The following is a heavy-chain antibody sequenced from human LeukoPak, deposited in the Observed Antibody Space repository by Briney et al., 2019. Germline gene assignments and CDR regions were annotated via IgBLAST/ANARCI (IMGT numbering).Heavy chain of an antibody. CDR2: ISSSGTTT. CDR1: GFTFSNYE. CDR3: ARDEVGATTEFDY. J-gene: IGHJ4*02. V-gene: IGHV3-48*03. D-gene: IGHD1-26*01. Sequence: GGSLRLSCAASGFTFSNYEMNWVRQAPGKGLEWVSYISSSGTTTYYADSLKGRFTISRDNAKNSLYLQMNRLSAEDTAVYYCARDEVGATTEFDYWGQGTLVTGSS.